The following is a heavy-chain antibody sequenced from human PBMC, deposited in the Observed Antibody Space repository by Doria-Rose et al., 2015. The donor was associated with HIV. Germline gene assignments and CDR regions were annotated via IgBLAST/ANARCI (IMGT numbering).Heavy chain of an antibody. J-gene: IGHJ4*02. CDR1: GSSINNYY. CDR2: IHTSANT. Sequence: VQLQESGPGLVKPSETLSLTCTVSGSSINNYYWNWIRQPPGMGLEWIGYIHTSANTNYNPSLKSRVAIPVDTSRSQFSRKLSSRTAADTAVYYCARSLRRASSHLDFWGQGFLVTVSS. V-gene: IGHV4-4*09. CDR3: ARSLRRASSHLDF.